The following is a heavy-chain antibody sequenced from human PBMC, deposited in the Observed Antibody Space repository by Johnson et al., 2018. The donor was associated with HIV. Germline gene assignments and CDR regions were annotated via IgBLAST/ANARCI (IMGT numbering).Heavy chain of an antibody. V-gene: IGHV3-11*04. CDR1: GFSFSDYY. J-gene: IGHJ3*02. D-gene: IGHD2-8*01. Sequence: QVQLVESGGGLVKPGGSLRLSCVASGFSFSDYYMSWIRQAPGKGLEWISFMSSSGSTIYHAESVKGRFTISRDNAKNSLYLQMNSLRVEDTAVYYCARGGFGEWAAFDIWGQGTMVTVSS. CDR3: ARGGFGEWAAFDI. CDR2: MSSSGSTI.